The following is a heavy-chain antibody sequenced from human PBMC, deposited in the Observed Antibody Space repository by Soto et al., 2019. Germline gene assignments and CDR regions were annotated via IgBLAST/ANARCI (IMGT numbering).Heavy chain of an antibody. J-gene: IGHJ5*02. V-gene: IGHV3-74*01. D-gene: IGHD3-16*01. CDR2: INPAGTIT. Sequence: MQMVESGGGSVQPGGSLRLSCAASGFPFSHYWMHWVRQTPGKGLVWVSRINPAGTITNYADSVKGRFTISSDNADSALFLQMNSLSVEDTAIFYCTSDSFGLRDTLGQGSLVTVSS. CDR1: GFPFSHYW. CDR3: TSDSFGLRDT.